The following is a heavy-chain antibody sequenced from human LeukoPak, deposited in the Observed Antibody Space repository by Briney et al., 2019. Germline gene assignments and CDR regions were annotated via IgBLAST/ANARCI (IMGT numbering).Heavy chain of an antibody. Sequence: ASVKVSCKASGYTFTNYDINWVRQATGQGLEWMGWMNTNSGNTGHAQKFQGRVTMTRDTSISTAYMELSSLRSDDTAVYYCARVTGSIDYWGQGTLVTVSS. D-gene: IGHD1-26*01. CDR1: GYTFTNYD. CDR3: ARVTGSIDY. V-gene: IGHV1-8*01. J-gene: IGHJ4*02. CDR2: MNTNSGNT.